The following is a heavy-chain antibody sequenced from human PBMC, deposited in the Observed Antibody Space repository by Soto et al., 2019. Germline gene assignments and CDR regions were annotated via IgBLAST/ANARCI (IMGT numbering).Heavy chain of an antibody. D-gene: IGHD4-17*01. CDR2: MNPYTGNT. CDR3: ATSPRISRSGDV. V-gene: IGHV1-18*01. CDR1: GYSFITHG. J-gene: IGHJ6*04. Sequence: QVAMVQSGAEVKKPGASVNVSCKTSGYSFITHGISWVRQAPGQGLKWMGWMNPYTGNTNYAQSLQGRVTMTTDRSTSTAYMELRRLTSDDTALYYCATSPRISRSGDVWGKGTAVTVSS.